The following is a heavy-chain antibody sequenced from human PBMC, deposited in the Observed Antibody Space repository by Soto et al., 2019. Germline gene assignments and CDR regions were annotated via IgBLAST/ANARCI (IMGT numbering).Heavy chain of an antibody. Sequence: SETLSLTCTVSGGSISSGGYYWSWVRQHPGKGLEWIGYIYYSGSTYYNPSLKSRVTISVDTSKNQFSLKLSSVTAADTAVYYCARGITMVRGVTNPFDYWGQGTLVTVSS. CDR2: IYYSGST. CDR3: ARGITMVRGVTNPFDY. D-gene: IGHD3-10*01. CDR1: GGSISSGGYY. V-gene: IGHV4-31*03. J-gene: IGHJ4*02.